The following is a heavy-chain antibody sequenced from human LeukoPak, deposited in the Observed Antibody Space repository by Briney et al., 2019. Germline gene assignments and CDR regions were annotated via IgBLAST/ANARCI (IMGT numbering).Heavy chain of an antibody. V-gene: IGHV4-59*01. D-gene: IGHD6-19*01. CDR3: ARVVSSGCFDY. CDR1: GGSISRYY. Sequence: PSETLSLTCTVSGGSISRYYWNWIRQSPGKGLERIGYMYNSGSTNYNPSLKSRVTISVDTSKNQFSLKMSSVTAADTAVYYCARVVSSGCFDYWGQGTLVTVSS. CDR2: MYNSGST. J-gene: IGHJ4*02.